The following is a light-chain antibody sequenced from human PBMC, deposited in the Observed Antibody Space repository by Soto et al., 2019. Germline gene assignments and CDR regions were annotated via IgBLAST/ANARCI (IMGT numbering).Light chain of an antibody. CDR2: DAS. Sequence: EIVLAQSPATLSLSPGERATLSCRASQDISNFLAWYQQRPGQAPRLLIYDASNRATGIPARFSGSWSGTDFTLTIVGLEPEDFEIYYCQQRASWPPFTFGQGTKLEV. CDR1: QDISNF. J-gene: IGKJ2*01. V-gene: IGKV3-11*01. CDR3: QQRASWPPFT.